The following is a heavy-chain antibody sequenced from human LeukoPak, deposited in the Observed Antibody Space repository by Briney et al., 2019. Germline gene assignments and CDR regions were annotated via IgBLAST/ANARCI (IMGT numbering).Heavy chain of an antibody. CDR1: GGSISSGSYY. V-gene: IGHV4-61*02. D-gene: IGHD3-3*01. CDR2: IYTSGST. Sequence: PSQTLSLTCTVSGGSISSGSYYWSWIRQPAGKGLEWIGRIYTSGSTNYNPSLKSRLTISVDTSKNQFSLNLTSVTAADTAVYYCAREVLPPQGGFDPWGQGTLVTVSS. J-gene: IGHJ5*02. CDR3: AREVLPPQGGFDP.